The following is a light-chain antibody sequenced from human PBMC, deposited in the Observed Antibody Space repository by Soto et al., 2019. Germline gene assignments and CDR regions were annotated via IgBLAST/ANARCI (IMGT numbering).Light chain of an antibody. J-gene: IGKJ4*01. CDR2: GVS. CDR3: QQYSSSPVT. V-gene: IGKV3-20*01. Sequence: EIVLAQSSGTLSLSPGERATLSCRASQRVSNTYLAWYQQKPGQAPRLLIYGVSSRATGIPDRFSGSGSGTDFTLTISRLEPEDFAVYYCQQYSSSPVTFGGGTTVEIK. CDR1: QRVSNTY.